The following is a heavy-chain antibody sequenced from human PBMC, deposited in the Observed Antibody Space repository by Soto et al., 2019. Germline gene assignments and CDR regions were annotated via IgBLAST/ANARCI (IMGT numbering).Heavy chain of an antibody. CDR2: ISYDGSKK. J-gene: IGHJ3*02. V-gene: IGHV3-30-3*01. Sequence: QVQLVESGGGVVQPGRSLRLSCAASGLTFTRYAMHWVRQAPGKGLEWVSLISYDGSKKYYADSVKGRFTISRDNSKNTLFLQISSLRTEDTAVYYCATGIVTTEDAFDIWGQGTMVTVSS. CDR3: ATGIVTTEDAFDI. D-gene: IGHD5-12*01. CDR1: GLTFTRYA.